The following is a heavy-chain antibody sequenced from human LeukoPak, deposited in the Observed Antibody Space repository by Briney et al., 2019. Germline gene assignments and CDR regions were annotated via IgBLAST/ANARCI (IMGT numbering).Heavy chain of an antibody. CDR2: IYHSGST. CDR3: ASSYCTNGVCYEFDY. V-gene: IGHV4-38-2*01. D-gene: IGHD2-8*01. CDR1: GYSISSGYY. J-gene: IGHJ4*02. Sequence: PSETLSLTCAVSGYSISSGYYWGWSRQPPGKGLEWIGSIYHSGSTYYNPSLKSRVTISVDTSKNQFSLKLSSVTAADTAVYYCASSYCTNGVCYEFDYWGQGTLVTVSS.